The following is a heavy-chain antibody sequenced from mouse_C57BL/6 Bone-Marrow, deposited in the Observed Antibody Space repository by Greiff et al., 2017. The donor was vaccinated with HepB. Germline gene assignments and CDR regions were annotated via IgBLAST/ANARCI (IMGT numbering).Heavy chain of an antibody. CDR1: GFTFSTSG. D-gene: IGHD2-14*01. V-gene: IGHV5-6*02. Sequence: EVMLVESGGDLVKVGGFLKLSCAASGFTFSTSGMSWVRQTPDKRLEWVATINTGGTYTYYADSVKGRFTISKDSAKNTLFLLMSSLKSEDSAIYYCTRDRFDYYFDYWGQGTTLTVSS. J-gene: IGHJ2*01. CDR2: INTGGTYT. CDR3: TRDRFDYYFDY.